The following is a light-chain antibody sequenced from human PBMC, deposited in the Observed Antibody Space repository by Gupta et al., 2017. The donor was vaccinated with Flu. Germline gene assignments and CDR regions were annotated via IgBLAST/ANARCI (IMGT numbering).Light chain of an antibody. CDR2: KDN. Sequence: QSVLTQPPSASGAPGQRVTISCSGSSSNIGSHTVNWYQQLPGAAPKLLIFKDNQRPPGVPDRFSGSKSGTSASLAIRGLQSEDEADYYCETWDDSLNGRVFGGGTKLTGL. CDR1: SSNIGSHT. J-gene: IGLJ3*02. CDR3: ETWDDSLNGRV. V-gene: IGLV1-44*01.